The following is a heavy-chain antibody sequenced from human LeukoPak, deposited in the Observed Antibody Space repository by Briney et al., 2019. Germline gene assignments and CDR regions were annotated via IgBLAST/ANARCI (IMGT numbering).Heavy chain of an antibody. CDR2: INPNSGGT. V-gene: IGHV1-2*02. D-gene: IGHD2-2*01. CDR1: GYTFTGYY. Sequence: GASVKVSCKASGYTFTGYYMHCVRQAPGQGREWMGWINPNSGGTNYAQKFQGRVTMTRDTSISTAYMELSRLRSDDTAVYYCARATGHCSSASCYRGAFDIWGQGTMVTVSS. J-gene: IGHJ3*02. CDR3: ARATGHCSSASCYRGAFDI.